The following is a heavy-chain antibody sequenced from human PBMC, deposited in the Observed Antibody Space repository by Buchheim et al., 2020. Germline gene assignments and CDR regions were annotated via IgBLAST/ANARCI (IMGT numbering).Heavy chain of an antibody. CDR2: ISSSSSTI. D-gene: IGHD3-22*01. V-gene: IGHV3-48*01. CDR1: GFTFSIYS. J-gene: IGHJ4*02. Sequence: EVQLVESGGGLVQPGGSLRLSCAASGFTFSIYSMNWVRQAPGKGLEWVSYISSSSSTIYYADSVKGRFTISRDNAKKSLYLQMNSLRAEDTAVYYCARDQSDSSGYYRFDYWGQGTL. CDR3: ARDQSDSSGYYRFDY.